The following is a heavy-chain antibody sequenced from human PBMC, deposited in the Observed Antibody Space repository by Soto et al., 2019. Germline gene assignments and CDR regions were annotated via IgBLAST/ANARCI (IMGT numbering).Heavy chain of an antibody. Sequence: SETLSLTCAVYGGSFSGYYWTWIRQPPGKGLEWIGEINHRRSTSYNPSLKRRVTMSIDTSKNQFSLHLSSVTAADTAVYYCASSKEFSSRADYWGQGTLVTVSS. CDR3: ASSKEFSSRADY. J-gene: IGHJ4*02. V-gene: IGHV4-34*01. CDR1: GGSFSGYY. D-gene: IGHD6-13*01. CDR2: INHRRST.